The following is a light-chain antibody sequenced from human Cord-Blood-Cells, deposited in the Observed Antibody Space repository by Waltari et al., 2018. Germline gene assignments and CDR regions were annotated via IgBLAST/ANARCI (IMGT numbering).Light chain of an antibody. CDR2: DGS. J-gene: IGLJ3*02. CDR1: SSDVGGYNL. CDR3: SSYAGSSTWV. V-gene: IGLV2-23*01. Sequence: QSALTQPASVSGSPGQSITISCTGTSSDVGGYNLVSWYQQHPGKAPKLMIYDGSNRPSGVSNRFSGSKSGNTASLTISGLQAEDEADYYCSSYAGSSTWVFGGGTKLTVL.